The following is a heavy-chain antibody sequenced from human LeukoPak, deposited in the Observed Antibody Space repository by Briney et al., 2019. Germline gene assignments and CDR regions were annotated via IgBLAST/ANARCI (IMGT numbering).Heavy chain of an antibody. Sequence: GGSLRLSCAASGFTVSSSDMSWVRQAPGKGLEWVSVIYSGGTTYYADSVKGRFTISRDNSKNTLYLQMSSVRAEDTAVYYCARDQEYWGQGTLVTFSS. J-gene: IGHJ4*02. CDR3: ARDQEY. V-gene: IGHV3-53*01. CDR1: GFTVSSSD. CDR2: IYSGGTT.